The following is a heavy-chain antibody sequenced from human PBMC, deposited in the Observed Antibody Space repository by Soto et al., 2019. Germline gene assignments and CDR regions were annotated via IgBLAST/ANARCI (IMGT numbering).Heavy chain of an antibody. V-gene: IGHV4-34*01. D-gene: IGHD2-15*01. CDR1: GGSFSGYY. J-gene: IGHJ4*02. CDR3: ARHVGPRWYYFDY. CDR2: INHSGST. Sequence: PSETLSLTCAVYGGSFSGYYWSWIRQPPGKGLEWIGEINHSGSTNYNPSLKSRVTISVDTSKNQFSLKLSSVTAADTAVYYCARHVGPRWYYFDYWGQGTLVTVSS.